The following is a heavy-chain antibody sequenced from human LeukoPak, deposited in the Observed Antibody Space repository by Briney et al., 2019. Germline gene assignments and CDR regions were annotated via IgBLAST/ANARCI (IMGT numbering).Heavy chain of an antibody. V-gene: IGHV1-2*02. CDR2: INPNSGGT. J-gene: IGHJ4*02. D-gene: IGHD3-22*01. CDR3: ARDRPVNYYDSSGTNDY. CDR1: GYTFTGYY. Sequence: ASVKVSCKASGYTFTGYYMHWVRQAPGQGLEWMGWINPNSGGTNYAQKFQGRVTMTRDTSISTAYMELSRLRSDDTAVCYCARDRPVNYYDSSGTNDYWGQGTLVTVSS.